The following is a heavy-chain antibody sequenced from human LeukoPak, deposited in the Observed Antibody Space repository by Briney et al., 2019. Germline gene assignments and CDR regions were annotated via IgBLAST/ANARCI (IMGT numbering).Heavy chain of an antibody. Sequence: SETLSLTCTVSGGSISPDYWGWIRQPPGKGLEWIAYVYYTGTTNFNPSLKSRFSISVDTSRNQLSLRLTSVTAADTAIYYCARDSVYATNWYDPWGQGTLVTVSS. J-gene: IGHJ5*02. D-gene: IGHD2-8*01. CDR3: ARDSVYATNWYDP. V-gene: IGHV4-59*01. CDR1: GGSISPDY. CDR2: VYYTGTT.